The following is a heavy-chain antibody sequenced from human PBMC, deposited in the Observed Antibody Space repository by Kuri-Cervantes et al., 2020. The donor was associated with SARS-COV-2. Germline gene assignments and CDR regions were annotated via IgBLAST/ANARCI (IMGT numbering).Heavy chain of an antibody. CDR1: GGTFSSYA. J-gene: IGHJ5*02. CDR2: IIPIFGTA. V-gene: IGHV1-69*05. CDR3: AKANYDFWSGGWFDP. D-gene: IGHD3-3*01. Sequence: SVKVSCKASGGTFSSYAISWVRQAPGQGLEWMGGIIPIFGTANYAQKFQGRVTITTDESTSTAYMELSSLRSEDTAVYYCAKANYDFWSGGWFDPWGQGTLVTVSS.